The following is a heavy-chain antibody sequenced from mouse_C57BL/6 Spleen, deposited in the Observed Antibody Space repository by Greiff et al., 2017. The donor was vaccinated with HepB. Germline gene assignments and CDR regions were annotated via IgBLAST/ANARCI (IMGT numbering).Heavy chain of an antibody. CDR3: ARTIYYGYDGFAY. CDR1: GYTFTSYW. Sequence: VQLQQPGAELVKPGASVKLSCKASGYTFTSYWMHWVKQRPGQGLEWIGMIHPNSGSTNYNEKFKSKATLTVDKSSSTAYMQLSSLTSEDSAVYYCARTIYYGYDGFAYWGQGTLVTVSA. J-gene: IGHJ3*01. D-gene: IGHD2-2*01. V-gene: IGHV1-64*01. CDR2: IHPNSGST.